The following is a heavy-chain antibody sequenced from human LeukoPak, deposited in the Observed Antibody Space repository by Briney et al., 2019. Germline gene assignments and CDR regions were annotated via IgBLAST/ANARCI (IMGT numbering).Heavy chain of an antibody. CDR1: GFTFSDHY. V-gene: IGHV3-72*01. D-gene: IGHD4-23*01. CDR2: TRNKANSYTT. Sequence: GGSLRLSCAASGFTFSDHYMAWVRQAPGKGLEWVGRTRNKANSYTTEYAASVKGRFTISRDDSKNSLYLQMNSLKTEDTAVYYCARDGTGGGFDIWGQGTMVTVSS. J-gene: IGHJ3*02. CDR3: ARDGTGGGFDI.